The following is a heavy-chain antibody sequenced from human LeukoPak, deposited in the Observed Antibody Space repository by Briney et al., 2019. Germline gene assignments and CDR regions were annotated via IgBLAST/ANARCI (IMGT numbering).Heavy chain of an antibody. CDR2: IKSKTDGGTT. V-gene: IGHV3-15*01. CDR1: GFTFNNAW. CDR3: TAAGIVRATGDY. J-gene: IGHJ4*02. D-gene: IGHD1-26*01. Sequence: GGSLRLSCAASGFTFNNAWMSWVRQAPGKGLEWVGRIKSKTDGGTTDYAAPVKDRFTISRDDSENTLYLEMNSLILEDTGVYYCTAAGIVRATGDYWGQGTLVTVSS.